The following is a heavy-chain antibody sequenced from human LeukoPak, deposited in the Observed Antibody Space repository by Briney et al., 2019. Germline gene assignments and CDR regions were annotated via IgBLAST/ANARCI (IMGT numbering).Heavy chain of an antibody. CDR3: ARGSYSSSAGTDY. CDR1: GGTFSSYA. CDR2: IIPIFGTA. V-gene: IGHV1-69*13. J-gene: IGHJ4*02. D-gene: IGHD6-6*01. Sequence: ASVKVTCTASGGTFSSYAISWVRQAPGQGLEWMGGIIPIFGTANYAQKFQGRVSITADESTSTTYMELSSLRSEDTAVYYCARGSYSSSAGTDYWGQGTLVTVSS.